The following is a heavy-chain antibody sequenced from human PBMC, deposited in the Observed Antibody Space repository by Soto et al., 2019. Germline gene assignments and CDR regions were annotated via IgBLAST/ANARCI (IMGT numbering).Heavy chain of an antibody. CDR2: IYPGDSDT. J-gene: IGHJ6*03. CDR3: ARAGYCSSTSCYAGIQYYMDV. Sequence: GESLKISCKGSGYSFTSYWIGWVRQMPGKGLERMGIIYPGDSDTRYSPSFQGQVTISADKSISTAYLQWSSLKASDTAMYYCARAGYCSSTSCYAGIQYYMDVWGKGTTVTVSS. V-gene: IGHV5-51*01. D-gene: IGHD2-2*01. CDR1: GYSFTSYW.